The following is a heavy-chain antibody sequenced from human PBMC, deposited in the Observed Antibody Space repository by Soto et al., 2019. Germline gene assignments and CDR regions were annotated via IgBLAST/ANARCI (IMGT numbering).Heavy chain of an antibody. J-gene: IGHJ6*02. D-gene: IGHD3-9*01. Sequence: GGSLRLSCAASGFTFSSYGMHWVRQAPGKGLEWVAVIWYDGSNKYYADSVKGRFTISRDNSKNTLYLQMNSLRAEDTAVYYCARDISSRSVLRYFEWLNRGKGNSGYGMDVWGQGTTVTVSS. CDR2: IWYDGSNK. V-gene: IGHV3-33*01. CDR3: ARDISSRSVLRYFEWLNRGKGNSGYGMDV. CDR1: GFTFSSYG.